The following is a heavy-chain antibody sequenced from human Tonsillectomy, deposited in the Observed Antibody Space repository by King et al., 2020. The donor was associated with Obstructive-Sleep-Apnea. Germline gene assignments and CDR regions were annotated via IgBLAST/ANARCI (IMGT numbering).Heavy chain of an antibody. CDR2: IYYSGGT. J-gene: IGHJ4*02. CDR1: GGSISSGGYY. D-gene: IGHD3-22*01. Sequence: QLQESGPGLVKPSQTLSLTCTVSGGSISSGGYYWSWIRQHPGKGLECIGNIYYSGGTYYNPSLKSRVTISVDTSKNQFSLKLSSVTAADTAVYYCARGTRDFDSRGYYGSDYWGQGTLVTVSS. CDR3: ARGTRDFDSRGYYGSDY. V-gene: IGHV4-31*03.